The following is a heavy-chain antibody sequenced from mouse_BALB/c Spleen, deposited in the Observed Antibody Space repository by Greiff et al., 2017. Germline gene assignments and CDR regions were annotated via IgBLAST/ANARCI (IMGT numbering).Heavy chain of an antibody. CDR2: ISNLAYSI. D-gene: IGHD2-1*01. V-gene: IGHV5-15*02. CDR3: ARDGNYSFAY. Sequence: DVHLVESGGGLVQPGGSRKLFCAASGFTFSDYGMAWVRQAPGKGPEWVAFISNLAYSIYYADTVTGRFTISRENAKNTLYLEMSSLRSEDTAMYYCARDGNYSFAYWGQGTLVTVSA. CDR1: GFTFSDYG. J-gene: IGHJ3*01.